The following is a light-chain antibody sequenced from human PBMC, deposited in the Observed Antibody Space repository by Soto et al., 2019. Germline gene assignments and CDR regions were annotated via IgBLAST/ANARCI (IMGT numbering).Light chain of an antibody. CDR1: SSNIGAGYD. Sequence: QSVLTQPPSVSGAPGQRVTISCTGSSSNIGAGYDVHWYQQLPGTAPKLLIYGNSNRPSGVPDRFSGSKSGTSASLAITGPQAEDAADYYCQSYDSSLSGSNVVFGGGTKLTVL. CDR2: GNS. J-gene: IGLJ2*01. V-gene: IGLV1-40*01. CDR3: QSYDSSLSGSNVV.